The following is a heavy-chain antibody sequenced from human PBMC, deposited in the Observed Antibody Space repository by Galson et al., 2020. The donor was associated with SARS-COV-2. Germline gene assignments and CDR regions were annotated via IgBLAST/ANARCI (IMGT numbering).Heavy chain of an antibody. J-gene: IGHJ4*02. Sequence: TGGSLRLSCAASGFTFSSYAMHWVRQAPGKGLEWVAVISYDGSNKYYADSVKGRFTISRDNSKNTLYLQMNSLRAEDTAVYYCARAFSGSYFSSFGYWGQGTLVTVSS. CDR3: ARAFSGSYFSSFGY. CDR1: GFTFSSYA. D-gene: IGHD1-26*01. CDR2: ISYDGSNK. V-gene: IGHV3-30-3*01.